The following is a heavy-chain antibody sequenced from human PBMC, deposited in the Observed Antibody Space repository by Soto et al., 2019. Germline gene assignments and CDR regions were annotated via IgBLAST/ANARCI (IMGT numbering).Heavy chain of an antibody. CDR1: GGSIRSSNYY. J-gene: IGHJ1*01. V-gene: IGHV4-39*01. D-gene: IGHD3-10*01. CDR3: ARTGPYASGTQEY. CDR2: IYYSGST. Sequence: QLQLQESGPGLVKPSETLSLICTVSGGSIRSSNYYWGWIRQPPGKGLEWIGSIYYSGSTHYNPALNSRISISVDTSNNQFSLNLNSVTAADTAVYYCARTGPYASGTQEYWGQGTLVTVSS.